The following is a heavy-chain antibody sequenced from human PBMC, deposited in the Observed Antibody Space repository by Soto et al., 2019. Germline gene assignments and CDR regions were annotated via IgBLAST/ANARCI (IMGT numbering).Heavy chain of an antibody. J-gene: IGHJ5*02. CDR2: IYYRGNA. CDR1: DDSINSDKYY. V-gene: IGHV4-39*01. Sequence: PSETLSLTCSVSDDSINSDKYYWGWIRQPPGKGLEWIGSIYYRGNAYYNPSLKSRVTISVDTSKNQFSLKLSSVTAADTAVYYCARHIVVVVAATPEQRILFDPWGQGTLVTVSS. CDR3: ARHIVVVVAATPEQRILFDP. D-gene: IGHD2-15*01.